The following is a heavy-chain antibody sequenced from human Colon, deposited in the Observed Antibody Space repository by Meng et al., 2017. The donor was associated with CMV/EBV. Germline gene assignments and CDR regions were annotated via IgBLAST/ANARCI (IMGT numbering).Heavy chain of an antibody. D-gene: IGHD3-3*01. Sequence: SETLSLTCTVSGGSIISYYWSWIRQPPGKGLEWIGYIDYSGSTNYNPSLKSRVTISIDTSKNQFSLKLSSVTAADTAVYYCAKGEGPMENWFDPWGQGILVTVSS. CDR1: GGSIISYY. CDR3: AKGEGPMENWFDP. J-gene: IGHJ5*02. CDR2: IDYSGST. V-gene: IGHV4-59*01.